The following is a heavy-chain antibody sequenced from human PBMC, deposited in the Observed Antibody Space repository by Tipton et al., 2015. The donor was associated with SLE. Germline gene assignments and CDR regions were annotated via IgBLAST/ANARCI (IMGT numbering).Heavy chain of an antibody. CDR1: DGSISSYY. CDR2: IYTSGST. J-gene: IGHJ4*02. CDR3: ARRPWGDYYMDY. V-gene: IGHV4-4*08. Sequence: TLSLTCTVSDGSISSYYWSWIRQPPGKGLEWIGYIYTSGSTNYNPSLKSRVTISVDTSKNQFSLKLSSVTAADTAVYYCARRPWGDYYMDYWGQGTLVTVSS. D-gene: IGHD3-16*01.